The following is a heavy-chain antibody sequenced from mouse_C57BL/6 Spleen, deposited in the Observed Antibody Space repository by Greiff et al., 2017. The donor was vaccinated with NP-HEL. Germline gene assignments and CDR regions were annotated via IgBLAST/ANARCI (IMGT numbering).Heavy chain of an antibody. J-gene: IGHJ3*01. CDR2: ISSGGAYI. V-gene: IGHV5-9-1*02. CDR3: TRAGAQATFAY. D-gene: IGHD3-2*02. Sequence: EVHLVESGAGLVKPGGSLKLSCAASGFTFSSYAMSWVRQTPEKRLEWVAYISSGGAYIYYAGTVKGRFTISRDNARNTLYLQMSSLKSEDTAMYYCTRAGAQATFAYWGQGTLVTVSA. CDR1: GFTFSSYA.